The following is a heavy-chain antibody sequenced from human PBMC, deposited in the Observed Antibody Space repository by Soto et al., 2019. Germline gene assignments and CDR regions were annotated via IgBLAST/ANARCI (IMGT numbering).Heavy chain of an antibody. V-gene: IGHV3-21*01. Sequence: VQLVESGGGLVKPGGSLRLSCAASGFTFSSYSMNWVRQAPGKGLEWVSSISSSSSYIYYADSVKGRFTISRDNAKNSLYLQMNSLRAEDTAVYYCARGDYGDFPKYYFDYWGQGTLVTVSS. CDR3: ARGDYGDFPKYYFDY. D-gene: IGHD4-17*01. J-gene: IGHJ4*02. CDR2: ISSSSSYI. CDR1: GFTFSSYS.